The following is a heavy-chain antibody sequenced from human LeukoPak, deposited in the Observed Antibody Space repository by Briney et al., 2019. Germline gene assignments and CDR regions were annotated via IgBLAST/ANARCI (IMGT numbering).Heavy chain of an antibody. D-gene: IGHD3-22*01. CDR1: GYTFTSYY. J-gene: IGHJ4*02. Sequence: ASVKVSCKASGYTFTSYYMHWVRQAPGQGLEWMGIINPNSGGTNYAQKFQGRVTMTRDTSISTAYMELSRLRSDDTAVYYCARDWSRVATIPLGDSSGYYSGSRDYWGQGTLVTVSS. V-gene: IGHV1-2*02. CDR2: INPNSGGT. CDR3: ARDWSRVATIPLGDSSGYYSGSRDY.